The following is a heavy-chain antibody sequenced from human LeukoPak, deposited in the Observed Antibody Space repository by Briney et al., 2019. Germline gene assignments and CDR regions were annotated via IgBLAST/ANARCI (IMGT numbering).Heavy chain of an antibody. D-gene: IGHD3-22*01. V-gene: IGHV4-59*11. J-gene: IGHJ4*02. CDR2: IYYSGRT. CDR3: ARDGVYWDSSGYEQYYFDS. CDR1: GGSISSHY. Sequence: PSETLSLTCTVSGGSISSHYSSWIRQPPGKGLEWGGYIYYSGRTTYNPALKSRVTISVDTSKNQFSLKLSSVTAADTAVYYWARDGVYWDSSGYEQYYFDSWGQGTLVTVSS.